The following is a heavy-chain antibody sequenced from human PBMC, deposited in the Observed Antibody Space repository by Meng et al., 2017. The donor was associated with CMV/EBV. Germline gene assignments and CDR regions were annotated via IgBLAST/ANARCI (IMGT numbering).Heavy chain of an antibody. CDR2: IGTAGDT. CDR1: GFTFSSYD. Sequence: GESLKISCAASGFTFSSYDMHWVRQATGKGLEWVSAIGTAGDTYYPGSVKGRFTISRDNAKNSLYLQMNSLRAEDTAVYYCARGKLDPHCSSTSCYDYYYGMDVWGQGTTVTVSS. J-gene: IGHJ6*02. V-gene: IGHV3-13*01. CDR3: ARGKLDPHCSSTSCYDYYYGMDV. D-gene: IGHD2-2*01.